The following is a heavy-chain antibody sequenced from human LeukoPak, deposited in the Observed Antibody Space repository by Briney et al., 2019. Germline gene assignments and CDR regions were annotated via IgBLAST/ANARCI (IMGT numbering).Heavy chain of an antibody. J-gene: IGHJ4*02. CDR3: AKDDGNYYGSGSYYNVISDY. Sequence: PGGSLRLSCAASGFTFSSYAMSWVRQAPGKGLEWVSAISGSGGSTYYADSVKGRFTISRDNSKNTLYLQMNSLRAEDTAVYYCAKDDGNYYGSGSYYNVISDYWGQGTLVTVSS. V-gene: IGHV3-23*01. D-gene: IGHD3-10*01. CDR1: GFTFSSYA. CDR2: ISGSGGST.